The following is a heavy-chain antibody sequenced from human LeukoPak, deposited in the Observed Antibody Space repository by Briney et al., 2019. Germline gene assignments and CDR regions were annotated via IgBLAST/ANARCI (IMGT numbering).Heavy chain of an antibody. CDR2: IYPGDSDT. Sequence: GESLKISCKGSGYSFTSYWIGWVRQMPGKGLEWMGIIYPGDSDTRYSPSFQGQVTISADKSISTAYLQWSSLEASDTAMYYCARSHYCSGGSCYDRNFDYWGQGTLVTVSS. CDR1: GYSFTSYW. V-gene: IGHV5-51*01. D-gene: IGHD2-15*01. CDR3: ARSHYCSGGSCYDRNFDY. J-gene: IGHJ4*02.